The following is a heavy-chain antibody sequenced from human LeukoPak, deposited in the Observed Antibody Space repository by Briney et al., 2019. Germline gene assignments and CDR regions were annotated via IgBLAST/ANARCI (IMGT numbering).Heavy chain of an antibody. CDR3: ARHALTGYYNVISYYYYMDV. CDR2: ISAYNGNT. D-gene: IGHD3-9*01. V-gene: IGHV1-18*01. CDR1: GYTFTSYG. J-gene: IGHJ6*03. Sequence: ASVKVSCKASGYTFTSYGISWVRQAPGQGLEWMGWISAYNGNTNYTQKLQGRVTMTTDTSKSTAYMELRSLRSDDTDVYYCARHALTGYYNVISYYYYMDVWGKGTTVTVSS.